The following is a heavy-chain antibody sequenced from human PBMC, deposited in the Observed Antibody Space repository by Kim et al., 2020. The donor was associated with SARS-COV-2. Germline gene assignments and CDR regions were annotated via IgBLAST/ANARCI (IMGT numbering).Heavy chain of an antibody. CDR2: STT. V-gene: IGHV3-48*04. CDR3: ADGHPAFDI. Sequence: STTSYADSVKGRFTISRDNAKNSLYLQMTSLRAEDTAVYYCADGHPAFDIWGQGTMVTVSS. J-gene: IGHJ3*02.